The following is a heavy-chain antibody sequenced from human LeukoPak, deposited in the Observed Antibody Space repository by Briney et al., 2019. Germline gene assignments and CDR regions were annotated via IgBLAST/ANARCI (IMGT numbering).Heavy chain of an antibody. J-gene: IGHJ4*02. CDR2: ISAYNDNT. Sequence: ASVKVSCKASGYTFTSYGINWVRQAPGQGPEWMGWISAYNDNTKYAQNLQGRVTMTTDTSTSTAYMELRSLRSDDTAVYYCTRDLPYSSSWESIDYWGQGTLVTVSS. CDR3: TRDLPYSSSWESIDY. CDR1: GYTFTSYG. D-gene: IGHD6-13*01. V-gene: IGHV1-18*01.